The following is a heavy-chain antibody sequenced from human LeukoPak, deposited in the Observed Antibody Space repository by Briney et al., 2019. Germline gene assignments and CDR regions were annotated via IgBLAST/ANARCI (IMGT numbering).Heavy chain of an antibody. V-gene: IGHV3-30*18. CDR1: VFTFSNYD. CDR2: ISYDGSNK. Sequence: VQPGRSLRLSCAASVFTFSNYDMHWVRQAPGKGLEWVAVISYDGSNKYSADSVKGRFTISRDNSKNTLYLEMNSLRAEDTAVYYCAKHGENYYGSGSYAYWGQGTLVTVSS. D-gene: IGHD3-10*01. CDR3: AKHGENYYGSGSYAY. J-gene: IGHJ4*02.